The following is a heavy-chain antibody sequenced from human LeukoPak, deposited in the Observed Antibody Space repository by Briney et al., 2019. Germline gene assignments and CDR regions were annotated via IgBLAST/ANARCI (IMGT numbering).Heavy chain of an antibody. CDR1: GFTFSSYA. CDR2: LDRDGTTT. CDR3: ARDRSDCSGGSCYSLFDY. Sequence: GGSLRLSCAASGFTFSSYAMSWVRQAPGKGLEWVSRLDRDGTTTSYADSVYGRFTISRDNAKSTLYLQMRSLRAEDTAVYYCARDRSDCSGGSCYSLFDYWGQGTLVTVSS. D-gene: IGHD2-15*01. J-gene: IGHJ4*02. V-gene: IGHV3-74*01.